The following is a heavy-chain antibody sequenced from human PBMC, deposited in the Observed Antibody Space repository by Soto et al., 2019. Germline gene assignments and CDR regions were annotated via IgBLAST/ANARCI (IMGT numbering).Heavy chain of an antibody. Sequence: GGSLRLSGAASGFTFSSYSMICVVQAPSSWRDGVSSISSGSSYIHYADSVKGRFTISRVNAKDSLFLQMSSLRAEDTAVYYCASDISYYDSSGYRGPKYLQHWGQGTLVTVSS. CDR1: GFTFSSYS. CDR2: ISSGSSYI. D-gene: IGHD3-22*01. V-gene: IGHV3-21*01. J-gene: IGHJ1*01. CDR3: ASDISYYDSSGYRGPKYLQH.